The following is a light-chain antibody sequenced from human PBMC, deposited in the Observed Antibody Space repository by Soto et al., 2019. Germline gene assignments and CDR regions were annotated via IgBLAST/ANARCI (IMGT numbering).Light chain of an antibody. Sequence: QTVVTQEPSLTVSPGGTVTLTCASSSGVVTNTNYPNWFQQKPGQAPKSLIHSTSMKHSWTPARFSGCLIGGKAALTLSTLQPEDEAEYYCLLYSGNTQVLGGGTQLTVL. J-gene: IGLJ3*02. CDR1: SGVVTNTNY. CDR3: LLYSGNTQV. CDR2: STS. V-gene: IGLV7-43*01.